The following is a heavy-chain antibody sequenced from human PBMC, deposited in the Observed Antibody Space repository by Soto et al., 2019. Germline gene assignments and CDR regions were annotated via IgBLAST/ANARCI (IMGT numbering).Heavy chain of an antibody. V-gene: IGHV1-18*01. CDR3: ARGEEHFWSGYSLDGWFDP. CDR2: ISAYNGNT. J-gene: IGHJ5*02. Sequence: ASVKVSCKASGYTFTSYGISWVRQAPGQGLEWMGWISAYNGNTNYAQKLQSRVTMTTDTSTSTAYMELRSLRSDDTAVYYCARGEEHFWSGYSLDGWFDPWGQGTLVTVSS. CDR1: GYTFTSYG. D-gene: IGHD3-3*02.